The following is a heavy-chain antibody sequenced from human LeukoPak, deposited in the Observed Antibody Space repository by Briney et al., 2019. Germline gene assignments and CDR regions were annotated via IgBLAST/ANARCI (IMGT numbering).Heavy chain of an antibody. V-gene: IGHV4-59*08. CDR3: ARHGGYSGYDDAFDI. CDR1: GGSISSYY. CDR2: IYYSGST. J-gene: IGHJ3*02. Sequence: SETLSLTCTVSGGSISSYYWSWIRQPPGKGLEWIGCIYYSGSTNYNPSLKSRVTISVDTSKNQFSLKLSSVTAADTAVYYCARHGGYSGYDDAFDIWGQGTMVTVSS. D-gene: IGHD5-12*01.